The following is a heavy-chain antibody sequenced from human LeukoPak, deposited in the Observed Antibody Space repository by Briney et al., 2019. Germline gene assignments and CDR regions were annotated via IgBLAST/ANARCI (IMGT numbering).Heavy chain of an antibody. D-gene: IGHD6-6*01. CDR2: INPNSGGT. CDR3: TRALVSDY. V-gene: IGHV1-2*02. Sequence: ASVKVSCKASGYTFTDYYMNWVRQAPGHGLEWMGWINPNSGGTNYAQKFQGRVTITRDTSISTAYMELSSLRSDDTAMYYCTRALVSDYWGQGTLVTVSS. J-gene: IGHJ4*02. CDR1: GYTFTDYY.